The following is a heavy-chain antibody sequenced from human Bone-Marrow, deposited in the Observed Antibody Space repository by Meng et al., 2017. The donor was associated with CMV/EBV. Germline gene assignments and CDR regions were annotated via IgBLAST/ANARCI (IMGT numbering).Heavy chain of an antibody. J-gene: IGHJ4*02. CDR1: GYTFTSYD. D-gene: IGHD6-19*01. V-gene: IGHV1-8*01. CDR2: MNPNSGNT. Sequence: QVHVVPGGPEVKNPGTTVKVSCKASGYTFTSYDIKSERQAAGQGIEWMGWMNPNSGNTDYAQKFQGRVTMTRNISKSTAYMDLSSLRSEDTAVYYCATGVADFEYWGQGTLVTVSS. CDR3: ATGVADFEY.